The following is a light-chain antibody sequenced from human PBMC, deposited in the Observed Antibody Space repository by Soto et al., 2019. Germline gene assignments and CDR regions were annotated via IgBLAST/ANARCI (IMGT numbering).Light chain of an antibody. Sequence: DIQMTQSPSSLSASVGDRVTITCRASHNIITFLNWYQQKPGKTPKLLIYTASILQSGVPSRFSGSGSGTDFTLTINNLQPEDFATYYCQQSYGTRTFGQGTKVEIK. V-gene: IGKV1-39*01. CDR2: TAS. CDR3: QQSYGTRT. CDR1: HNIITF. J-gene: IGKJ1*01.